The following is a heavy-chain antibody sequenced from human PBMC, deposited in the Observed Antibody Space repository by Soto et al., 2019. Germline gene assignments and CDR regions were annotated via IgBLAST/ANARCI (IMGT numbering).Heavy chain of an antibody. Sequence: QVQLVQSGGGVVQPGRSLRLSCAGSGFTFSSYGIHWVRQAPGKGLEWVALISYDGGNEKYTESVKDRCTISRDDSHNVAYLQMSSLRTEDTAMYYCAKDRDSGTYPTDFDYWGQGSLVTVSS. J-gene: IGHJ4*02. V-gene: IGHV3-30*18. CDR2: ISYDGGNE. CDR1: GFTFSSYG. D-gene: IGHD1-26*01. CDR3: AKDRDSGTYPTDFDY.